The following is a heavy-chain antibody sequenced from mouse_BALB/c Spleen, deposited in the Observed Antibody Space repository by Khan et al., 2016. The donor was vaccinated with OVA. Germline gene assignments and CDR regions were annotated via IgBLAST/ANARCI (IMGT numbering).Heavy chain of an antibody. Sequence: QIQLQQSGAELMKPGASVKISCKATGYIFSSYWIEWVKQRPGPGLEWIGEILLGSGTTHYNEKFKGQATFTAETSSNTAYMQLSRLTSEDTAVYYCARYGSHWKFDVWGEGTTVTVSS. D-gene: IGHD1-1*02. CDR3: ARYGSHWKFDV. J-gene: IGHJ1*01. CDR1: GYIFSSYW. V-gene: IGHV1-9*01. CDR2: ILLGSGTT.